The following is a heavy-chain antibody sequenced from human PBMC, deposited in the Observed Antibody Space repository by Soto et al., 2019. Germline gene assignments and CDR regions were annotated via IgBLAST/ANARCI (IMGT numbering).Heavy chain of an antibody. J-gene: IGHJ4*02. CDR3: VRNPGSYYFDS. CDR1: GVSISSTYYY. CDR2: IYYSGST. D-gene: IGHD1-26*01. Sequence: QVQLQESGPGLVKPSQTLSLTCTVSGVSISSTYYYWSWIRQPPGKGLEWIGHIYYSGSTYYNASLRRRLSISLDTSKNQFSLKLSSVTAADTALYFCVRNPGSYYFDSWGQGTLITVSS. V-gene: IGHV4-30-4*01.